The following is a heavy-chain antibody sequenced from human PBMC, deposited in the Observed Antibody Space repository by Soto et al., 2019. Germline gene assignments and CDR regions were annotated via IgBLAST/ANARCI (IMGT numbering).Heavy chain of an antibody. CDR3: ARGQSHEDILTGSYGMDV. J-gene: IGHJ6*02. CDR2: ISYDGSNK. Sequence: VGSLRLSCASSVFTFSSYAMHCVRHSPGKWLEWVAVISYDGSNKYYADSVKGRFTISRDNSKNTLYLQMNSLRAEDTAVYYCARGQSHEDILTGSYGMDVSGQGTTVTV. CDR1: VFTFSSYA. V-gene: IGHV3-30-3*01. D-gene: IGHD3-9*01.